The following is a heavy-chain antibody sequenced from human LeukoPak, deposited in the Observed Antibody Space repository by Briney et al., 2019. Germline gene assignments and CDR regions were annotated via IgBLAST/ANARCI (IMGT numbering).Heavy chain of an antibody. CDR1: S. D-gene: IGHD2/OR15-2a*01. J-gene: IGHJ4*02. CDR3: ARVPVLLTMGGDY. V-gene: IGHV3-21*01. CDR2: ISSSSNYI. Sequence: SMXWVRQGPGKGLEWVSAISSSSNYIYYADSVKGGFTISRDKAKNSLFLQMNSLRAEDTAVYYCARVPVLLTMGGDYWGQGTLVTVSS.